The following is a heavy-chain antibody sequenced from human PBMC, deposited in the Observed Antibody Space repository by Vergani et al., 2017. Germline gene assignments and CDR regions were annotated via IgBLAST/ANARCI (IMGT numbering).Heavy chain of an antibody. J-gene: IGHJ4*02. Sequence: QLQLQESGPGLVKPSETLSLTCTVSGGSISSSSYYWGWIRQPPGKGLEWIGSIYYSGSTYYNPSLKSRVTISVYTSKNQFSLKLSSVTAADTAVYYCARHYCSGGSCYPALLGYWGQGTLVTVSS. CDR1: GGSISSSSYY. CDR3: ARHYCSGGSCYPALLGY. D-gene: IGHD2-15*01. CDR2: IYYSGST. V-gene: IGHV4-39*01.